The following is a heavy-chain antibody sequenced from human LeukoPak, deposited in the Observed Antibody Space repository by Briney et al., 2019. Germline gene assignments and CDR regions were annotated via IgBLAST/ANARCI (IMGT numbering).Heavy chain of an antibody. V-gene: IGHV1-2*02. Sequence: GASVKVSCKASGYTFTGYYIHWVRQAPGQGLEWMGCINPNSGGTNYAQKFQGRVTMTRDTSISTAYMELSRLRSDDTAIYYCARDSAIPVSAGHPGYWGQGTLVTVSS. CDR1: GYTFTGYY. D-gene: IGHD2-2*02. CDR3: ARDSAIPVSAGHPGY. CDR2: INPNSGGT. J-gene: IGHJ4*02.